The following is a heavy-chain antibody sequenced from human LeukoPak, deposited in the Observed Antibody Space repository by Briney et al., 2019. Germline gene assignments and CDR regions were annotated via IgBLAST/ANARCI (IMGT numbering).Heavy chain of an antibody. V-gene: IGHV4-59*01. J-gene: IGHJ4*02. CDR3: AREDPNYYDSNGYWNY. CDR2: IYYSGST. CDR1: GGSISSYY. Sequence: PSETLSLTCTVSGGSISSYYWSWIRQPPGKGLEWIGYIYYSGSTNYNPSLKSRVTISVDTSKNQFSLKLSSVTAADTAVYYCAREDPNYYDSNGYWNYWGQGTLVTVSS. D-gene: IGHD3-22*01.